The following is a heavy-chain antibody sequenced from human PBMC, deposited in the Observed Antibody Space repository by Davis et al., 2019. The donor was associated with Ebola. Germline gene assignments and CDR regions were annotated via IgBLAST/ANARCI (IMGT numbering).Heavy chain of an antibody. J-gene: IGHJ4*02. Sequence: PGGSLRLSCAASGFTFSYFSMNWVRQAPGKGLEWVSFISSGGSTIYYADSVKGRFTISRDNAKNSLYLQMNSLTAEDTAVYYCARDWPGIGDYWGQGTLVTVSS. CDR3: ARDWPGIGDY. V-gene: IGHV3-48*04. D-gene: IGHD1-14*01. CDR2: ISSGGSTI. CDR1: GFTFSYFS.